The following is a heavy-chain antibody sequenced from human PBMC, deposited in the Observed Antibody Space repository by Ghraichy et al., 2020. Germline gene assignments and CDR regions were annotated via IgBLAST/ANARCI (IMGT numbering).Heavy chain of an antibody. D-gene: IGHD2-15*01. CDR1: GGSLSTYY. J-gene: IGHJ2*01. CDR2: MSASGP. V-gene: IGHV4-4*07. CDR3: ARGHCSGSRCYTWYFGL. Sequence: SETLSLTCAVSGGSLSTYYMHWIRHPAGKGLEWIGLMSASGPNYKPSLKSRVTISVDTSNNQFALNLNSVTAADTAVYYCARGHCSGSRCYTWYFGLWGRGTMVTVSS.